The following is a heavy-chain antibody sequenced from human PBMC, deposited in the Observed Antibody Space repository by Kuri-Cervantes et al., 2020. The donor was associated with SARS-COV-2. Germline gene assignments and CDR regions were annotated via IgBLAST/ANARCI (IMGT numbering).Heavy chain of an antibody. V-gene: IGHV1-3*01. Sequence: ASVKVSCKASGYTFTSYAMHWVRQAPGQRLEWMGWINAVNGNTKYSQKFQGRVTITRDTSARTAYMELSSLRSEDTAVYYCARGEYQLPVDYWGQGTLVTVSS. CDR1: GYTFTSYA. D-gene: IGHD2-2*01. CDR3: ARGEYQLPVDY. CDR2: INAVNGNT. J-gene: IGHJ4*02.